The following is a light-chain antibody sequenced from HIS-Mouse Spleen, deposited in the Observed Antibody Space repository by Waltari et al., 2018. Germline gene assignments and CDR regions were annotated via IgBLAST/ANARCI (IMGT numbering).Light chain of an antibody. V-gene: IGKV3-15*01. Sequence: EIVMTQSPATLSVSPGERATLSCRASQSVSSNLAWYQQKPGQAPRLLIYGASTRATGIPARFRGSWSGTEFTLTISSLQSEDFAVYYCQQYNNWPPSYTFGQGTKLEIK. J-gene: IGKJ2*01. CDR1: QSVSSN. CDR3: QQYNNWPPSYT. CDR2: GAS.